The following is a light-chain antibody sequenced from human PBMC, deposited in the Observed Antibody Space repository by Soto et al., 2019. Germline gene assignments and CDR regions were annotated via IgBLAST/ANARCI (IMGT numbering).Light chain of an antibody. J-gene: IGLJ3*02. Sequence: QSALTQPASVSGSPGQSITISCTGTSSDVGSYNLVSWYQQHPGKAPKLMIYEGSKRPSGVSNRFSGSKSGNTASLTISGLQAEDEADSYCCSYAGTLTRVFGGGTNLTVL. CDR1: SSDVGSYNL. CDR2: EGS. CDR3: CSYAGTLTRV. V-gene: IGLV2-23*01.